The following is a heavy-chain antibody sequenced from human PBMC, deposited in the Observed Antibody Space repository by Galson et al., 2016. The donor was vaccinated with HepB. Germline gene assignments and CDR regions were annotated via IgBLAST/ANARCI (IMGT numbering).Heavy chain of an antibody. CDR3: VRDSGWVYRSTPPYGMDV. CDR2: IYYSGST. D-gene: IGHD2-2*01. CDR1: GGSISPDY. J-gene: IGHJ6*02. V-gene: IGHV4-59*01. Sequence: SETLSLTCTVSGGSISPDYWNWIRQAPGKGLEWIGYIYYSGSTKYNPSLKSRVTISLDMSNNQLSLRLTAVTVADTAMYYCVRDSGWVYRSTPPYGMDVWGQGTTVTVSS.